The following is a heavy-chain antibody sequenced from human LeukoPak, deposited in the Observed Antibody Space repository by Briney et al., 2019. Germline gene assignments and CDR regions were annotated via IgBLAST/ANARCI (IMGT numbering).Heavy chain of an antibody. J-gene: IGHJ4*02. V-gene: IGHV4-61*02. Sequence: SQTLSLTCTVSGGSISSGTYYWSWIRQPAGKGLEWIGRIYTSGSTDYNPSLKSRVTISVDTSKNQFSLKLSSLTAADTAVYYCARAGIAAATIDYWGQGTLVTVSS. CDR1: GGSISSGTYY. D-gene: IGHD6-13*01. CDR2: IYTSGST. CDR3: ARAGIAAATIDY.